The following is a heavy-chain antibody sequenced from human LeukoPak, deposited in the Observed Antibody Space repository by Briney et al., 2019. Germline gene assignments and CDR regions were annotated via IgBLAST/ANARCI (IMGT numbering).Heavy chain of an antibody. J-gene: IGHJ4*02. CDR3: ARVASGTLDY. CDR2: ISGSGGST. CDR1: GFTFSSYA. V-gene: IGHV3-23*01. Sequence: GGSLRLSCAASGFTFSSYAMSWVRQAPGKGLEWVSAISGSGGSTYYADSVKGRFTISRDNPKNMLYLQMNSLRAEDTAVYYCARVASGTLDYWGQGTLVTVSS. D-gene: IGHD6-25*01.